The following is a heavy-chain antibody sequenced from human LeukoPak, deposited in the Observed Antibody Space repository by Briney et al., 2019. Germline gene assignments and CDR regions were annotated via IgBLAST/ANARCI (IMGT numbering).Heavy chain of an antibody. CDR1: GITFTNAW. D-gene: IGHD5-12*01. V-gene: IGHV3-15*01. J-gene: IGHJ4*02. CDR3: TSVGYSDYVAAF. CDR2: IKSKPDGATT. Sequence: PGGSLRLSCAASGITFTNAWMSWVRQAPGKGLEWVDRIKSKPDGATTDYAAPVKGRFTISRDDSKNTLYLHMNSLKTEDTAVYYCTSVGYSDYVAAFWGQGTLVTVSS.